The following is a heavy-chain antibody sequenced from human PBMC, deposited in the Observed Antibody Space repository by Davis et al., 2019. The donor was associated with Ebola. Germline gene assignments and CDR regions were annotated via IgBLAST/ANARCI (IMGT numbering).Heavy chain of an antibody. V-gene: IGHV4-4*02. D-gene: IGHD3-10*02. Sequence: MPGGSLRLSCTVSGGSISSNHWWSWVRQPPGKGLEWIGEISHSGTNNYNPSFKSRVTMLLDKSKNQISLRLNCVTAADTAVYYCAKDLNYYVWGGGDYWGLGTLVTVSS. CDR1: GGSISSNHW. CDR3: AKDLNYYVWGGGDY. J-gene: IGHJ4*02. CDR2: ISHSGTN.